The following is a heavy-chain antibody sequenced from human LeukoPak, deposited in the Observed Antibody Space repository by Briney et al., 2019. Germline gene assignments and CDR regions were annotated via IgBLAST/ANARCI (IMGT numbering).Heavy chain of an antibody. CDR3: ARIAAAGTGDY. V-gene: IGHV1-8*02. CDR2: MNPNSGNT. J-gene: IGHJ4*02. Sequence: VASVKVSCKASGYTFTGYHMHWVRQAPGQGLEWMGWMNPNSGNTGYAQKFQGRVTMTRNTSISTAYMELSSLRSEDTAVYYCARIAAAGTGDYWGQGTLVTVSS. CDR1: GYTFTGYH. D-gene: IGHD6-13*01.